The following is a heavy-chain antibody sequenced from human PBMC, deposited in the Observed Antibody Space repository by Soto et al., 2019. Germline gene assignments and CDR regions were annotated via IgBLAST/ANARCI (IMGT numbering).Heavy chain of an antibody. Sequence: EVPLVESGGGLVQPGGSLRLSCAASGFTFSSYSLNCVRQAPGKGLEWVSYITSSGTTVYYADSVRGRFTISRDNAKNSLYLQMNSLRDDDTAVYYCARGSSNWAYYFDFWGQGTLVTVSS. CDR1: GFTFSSYS. V-gene: IGHV3-48*02. CDR2: ITSSGTTV. D-gene: IGHD6-13*01. J-gene: IGHJ4*02. CDR3: ARGSSNWAYYFDF.